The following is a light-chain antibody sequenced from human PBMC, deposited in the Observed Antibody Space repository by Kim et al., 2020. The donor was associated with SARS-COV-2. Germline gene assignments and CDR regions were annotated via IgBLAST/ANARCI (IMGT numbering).Light chain of an antibody. CDR3: QHYGTSPLT. CDR2: GAS. Sequence: SPGERATVSCRAIQSVSSNYLAWYQQKPGQAPRLLIYGASSRATGIPDRFSGSGSETDFILTISRLDPEDFAVYYCQHYGTSPLTFGGGTKVDIK. CDR1: QSVSSNY. V-gene: IGKV3-20*01. J-gene: IGKJ4*01.